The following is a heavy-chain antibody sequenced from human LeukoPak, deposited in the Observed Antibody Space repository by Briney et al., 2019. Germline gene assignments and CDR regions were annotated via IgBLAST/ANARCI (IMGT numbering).Heavy chain of an antibody. Sequence: GSLRLSCVASGFTFSSYSINWVRQAPGKGLEWVSSISSSSSYIYYADSVKGRFTISRDNAKNSLYLQMNSLRAEDTAVYYCARSCSSTSCLDYWGQGTLVTVSS. J-gene: IGHJ4*02. CDR2: ISSSSSYI. D-gene: IGHD2-2*01. CDR1: GFTFSSYS. CDR3: ARSCSSTSCLDY. V-gene: IGHV3-21*01.